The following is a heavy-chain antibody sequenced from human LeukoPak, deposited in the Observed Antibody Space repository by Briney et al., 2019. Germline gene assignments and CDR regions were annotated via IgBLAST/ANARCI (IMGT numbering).Heavy chain of an antibody. V-gene: IGHV3-33*08. Sequence: GGSLRLSCAASGFTFSDYYMSWIRQAPGKGLEWVAVIWYDGSNKYYADSVKGRFAISRDNSKNTLYLQMNSLRAEDTAVYYCAREVDSSGWSLDYWGQGTLVTVSS. J-gene: IGHJ4*02. CDR2: IWYDGSNK. CDR1: GFTFSDYY. CDR3: AREVDSSGWSLDY. D-gene: IGHD6-19*01.